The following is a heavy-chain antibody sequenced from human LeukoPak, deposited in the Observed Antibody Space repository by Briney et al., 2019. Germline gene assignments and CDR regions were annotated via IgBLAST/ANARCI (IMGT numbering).Heavy chain of an antibody. CDR3: VPPSDP. J-gene: IGHJ5*02. CDR2: IRATVDST. V-gene: IGHV3-23*01. CDR1: GFTFTTYS. Sequence: GGSLRLSCAASGFTFTTYSMSWVRQAPGKGLEWVSTIRATVDSTYYADSVKGRFTISRDNSKNTLYLQMNSLRAEDTAVYYCVPPSDPWGQGTLVTVSS.